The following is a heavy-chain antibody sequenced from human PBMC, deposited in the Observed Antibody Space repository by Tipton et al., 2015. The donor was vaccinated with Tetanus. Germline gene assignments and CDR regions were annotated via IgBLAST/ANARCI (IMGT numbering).Heavy chain of an antibody. V-gene: IGHV4-39*02. CDR3: ARLREIVSRSGWDFDY. Sequence: TLSLTCIVSGGSMSTSGHYGAWVRQSPGQGLEWIGSLSYSGRTNYNPSLKSRVTMSVDTSKKDFSVRLRSVTAADTAVYYCARLREIVSRSGWDFDYWGQGILVTVSS. CDR2: LSYSGRT. J-gene: IGHJ4*02. CDR1: GGSMSTSGHY. D-gene: IGHD5/OR15-5a*01.